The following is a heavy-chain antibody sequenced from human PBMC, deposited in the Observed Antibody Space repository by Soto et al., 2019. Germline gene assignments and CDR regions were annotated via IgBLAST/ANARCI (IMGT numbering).Heavy chain of an antibody. J-gene: IGHJ6*02. CDR1: GGSISSSSYY. V-gene: IGHV4-39*07. D-gene: IGHD6-13*01. Sequence: SETLSLTCTVFGGSISSSSYYWGWIRQPPGKGLEWIGSINYSGSTYYNPSLKSRVTISVDTSKNQFSLKLSSVTAADTAVYYCARGRGRWYPARSGMDVWGQGTTVTVSS. CDR2: INYSGST. CDR3: ARGRGRWYPARSGMDV.